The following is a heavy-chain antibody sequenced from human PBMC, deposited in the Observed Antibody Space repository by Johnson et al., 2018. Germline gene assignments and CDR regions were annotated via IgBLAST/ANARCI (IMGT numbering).Heavy chain of an antibody. Sequence: EVQLVESGAEVKEPGESLKISCKGSGYSFTSYWIGWVRQMPGKGLEWMGIIYPGDSDTRYSPSFQGQVTISADKSPSTAYLQWSSLKASDTAMYYCARRLLVPVGVTSVNQVPTWSVGFDIWGQGTMVTVSS. CDR3: ARRLLVPVGVTSVNQVPTWSVGFDI. V-gene: IGHV5-51*01. CDR2: IYPGDSDT. D-gene: IGHD2-21*02. CDR1: GYSFTSYW. J-gene: IGHJ3*02.